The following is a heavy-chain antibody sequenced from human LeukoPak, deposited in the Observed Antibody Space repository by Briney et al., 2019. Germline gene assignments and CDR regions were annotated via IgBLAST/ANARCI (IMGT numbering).Heavy chain of an antibody. CDR2: IYHSGST. Sequence: SETLSLTCTVSGGSISSGGYYWSWIRQPPGKGLEWIGYIYHSGSTYYNPSLKSRVTISVDRSKNQFSLKLSSVTAADTAVYYCARANRIPPVAVAGTGFDYWGQGTLVTVSS. J-gene: IGHJ4*02. V-gene: IGHV4-30-2*01. CDR1: GGSISSGGYY. D-gene: IGHD6-19*01. CDR3: ARANRIPPVAVAGTGFDY.